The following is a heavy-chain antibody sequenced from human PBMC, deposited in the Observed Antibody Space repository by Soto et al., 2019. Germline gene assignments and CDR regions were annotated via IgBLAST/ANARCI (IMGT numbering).Heavy chain of an antibody. CDR1: SGSISSDKYY. J-gene: IGHJ5*01. D-gene: IGHD4-17*01. CDR2: IYYTGPT. Sequence: SETLSLTCSVSSGSISSDKYYWTWIRQSPGKGLEWIGHIYYTGPTHYNPSVTSRVIILLDKSKDQSYLTLTSVTAADTGVYYCATVLHDYGTNWVDSWGQGILVTVSS. V-gene: IGHV4-30-4*01. CDR3: ATVLHDYGTNWVDS.